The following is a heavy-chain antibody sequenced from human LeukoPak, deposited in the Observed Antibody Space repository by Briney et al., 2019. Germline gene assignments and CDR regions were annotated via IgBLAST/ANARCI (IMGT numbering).Heavy chain of an antibody. D-gene: IGHD6-6*01. CDR3: ARDGGPSIAAKAPGLDAFDI. J-gene: IGHJ3*02. CDR2: IYHSGST. Sequence: PSQTLSLTCTVSGGSISSGGYYWSWIRQPPGKGLEWIGYIYHSGSTYYNPSLKSRVTISVDRSKNQFSLKLSSVTAADTAVYYCARDGGPSIAAKAPGLDAFDIWGQGTMVTVSS. CDR1: GGSISSGGYY. V-gene: IGHV4-30-2*01.